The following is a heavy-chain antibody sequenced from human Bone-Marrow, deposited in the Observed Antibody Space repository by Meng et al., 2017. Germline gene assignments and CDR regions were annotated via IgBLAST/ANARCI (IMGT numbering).Heavy chain of an antibody. D-gene: IGHD6-19*01. CDR3: ARSSVKWLVNGPDY. V-gene: IGHV3-21*01. J-gene: IGHJ4*02. CDR1: GFTFSSYS. CDR2: ISSSSSYI. Sequence: GESLKIPCAASGFTFSSYSMNWVRQAPGKGLEWVSSISSSSSYIYYADSVKGRFTISRDNAKNSLYLQMNSLRAEDTAVYYCARSSVKWLVNGPDYWGQGTLVTVSS.